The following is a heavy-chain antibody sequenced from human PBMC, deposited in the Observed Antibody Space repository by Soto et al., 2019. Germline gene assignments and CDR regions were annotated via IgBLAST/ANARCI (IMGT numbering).Heavy chain of an antibody. Sequence: SETLSLTCTVSGGSISSYYWSWIRQPPGKGLEWIGYIYYSGSTNYNPSLKSRVTISVDTSKNQFSLKLSSVTAADTAVYYCARNKNSYAPKSRYYYYYRDPGGKETRVTVSS. CDR2: IYYSGST. J-gene: IGHJ6*03. D-gene: IGHD5-18*01. CDR3: ARNKNSYAPKSRYYYYYRDP. CDR1: GGSISSYY. V-gene: IGHV4-59*01.